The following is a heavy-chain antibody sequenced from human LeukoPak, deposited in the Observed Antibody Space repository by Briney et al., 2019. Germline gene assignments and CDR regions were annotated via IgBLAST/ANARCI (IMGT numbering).Heavy chain of an antibody. CDR1: GGSISSSSYY. J-gene: IGHJ4*02. D-gene: IGHD6-13*01. CDR3: ARPAQQLTRPYYFDY. Sequence: SETLSLTCTVSGGSISSSSYYWGWIRQPPGKGLEWIGSIYYSGSTYYNPSLKSRVTISVDTSKNQFSLKLSSVTAADTAVYYCARPAQQLTRPYYFDYWGQGTLVTVSS. CDR2: IYYSGST. V-gene: IGHV4-39*01.